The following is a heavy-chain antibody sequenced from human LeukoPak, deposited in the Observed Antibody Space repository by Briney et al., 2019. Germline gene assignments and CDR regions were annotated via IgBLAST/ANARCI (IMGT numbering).Heavy chain of an antibody. CDR2: ISSSSSYI. V-gene: IGHV3-21*01. J-gene: IGHJ5*02. Sequence: GGSLRLSCAASGFTFSSYSMNWVRQAPGKGLEWVSSISSSSSYIYYADSVKGRFTISRDNAKNSLYLQMNSLRAEDTAVYYCARGAVDIVVVPAAGGETGYTNWFDPWGQGTLVTVSS. CDR3: ARGAVDIVVVPAAGGETGYTNWFDP. CDR1: GFTFSSYS. D-gene: IGHD2-2*01.